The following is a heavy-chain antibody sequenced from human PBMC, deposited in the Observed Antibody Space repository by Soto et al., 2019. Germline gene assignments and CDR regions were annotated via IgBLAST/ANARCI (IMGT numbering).Heavy chain of an antibody. Sequence: EVQLVESGGGLVKPGGSLRLSCTASGLIFSNYGMNWVRQAAGKRPEWVSSISSGGEYIDYADSVKGRLTISRDNANNIRYLQLTRLGVEDTAVYYCATGGAAGAVMGVWGRGTTVTVSS. CDR2: ISSGGEYI. V-gene: IGHV3-21*06. D-gene: IGHD6-13*01. J-gene: IGHJ6*02. CDR3: ATGGAAGAVMGV. CDR1: GLIFSNYG.